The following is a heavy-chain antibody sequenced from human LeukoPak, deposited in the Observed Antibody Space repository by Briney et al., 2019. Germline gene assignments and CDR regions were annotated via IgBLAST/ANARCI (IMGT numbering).Heavy chain of an antibody. CDR1: GFTFSTYG. CDR3: VKESHFKASDY. CDR2: INNNGDST. V-gene: IGHV3-64D*06. Sequence: GGSLRPSSSASGFTFSTYGMHWVRQAPGKGLECVSNINNNGDSTYNADSVKGRFTVSRDNSKNTLYLQMNSLRVEDTAVYYCVKESHFKASDYWGQGTLVTVSS. J-gene: IGHJ4*02. D-gene: IGHD3-3*02.